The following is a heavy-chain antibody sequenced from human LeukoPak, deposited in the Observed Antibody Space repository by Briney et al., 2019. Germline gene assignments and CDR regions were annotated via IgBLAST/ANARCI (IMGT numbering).Heavy chain of an antibody. CDR3: ARGNYPSWYSSGWYDY. Sequence: SVKVSCTASGGTFSSYAISWVRQAPGQGLEWMGGIIPIFGTANYAQKFQGRVTITADESTSTAYMELSSLRSEDTAVYYCARGNYPSWYSSGWYDYWGQGTLVTVSS. D-gene: IGHD6-19*01. CDR1: GGTFSSYA. CDR2: IIPIFGTA. J-gene: IGHJ4*02. V-gene: IGHV1-69*13.